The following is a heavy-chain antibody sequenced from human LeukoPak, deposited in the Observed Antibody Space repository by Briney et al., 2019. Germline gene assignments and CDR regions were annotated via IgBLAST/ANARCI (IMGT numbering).Heavy chain of an antibody. CDR1: GGSISSSSYH. J-gene: IGHJ4*02. CDR3: ARGIAAAGPFDY. V-gene: IGHV4-39*07. D-gene: IGHD6-13*01. CDR2: IYYSGST. Sequence: PSETLSLTCTVSGGSISSSSYHWGWIRQPPGKGLEWIGSIYYSGSTYYNPSLKSRVTISVDTSKNQFSLKLSSVTAADTAVYYCARGIAAAGPFDYWGQGTLVTVSS.